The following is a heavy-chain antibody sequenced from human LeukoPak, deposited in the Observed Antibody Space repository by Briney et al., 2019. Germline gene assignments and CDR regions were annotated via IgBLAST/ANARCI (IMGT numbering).Heavy chain of an antibody. D-gene: IGHD1-26*01. CDR3: ARDLSGSYSDY. V-gene: IGHV1-18*01. Sequence: GASVKVSCKASGYTFTSYGISWVGQARGQGLEWMGWISAYNGNTNYAQKLQGTVTMTTDTSTSTAYMELRSLRSDDTAVYYCARDLSGSYSDYWGQGTLVTVSS. CDR2: ISAYNGNT. J-gene: IGHJ4*02. CDR1: GYTFTSYG.